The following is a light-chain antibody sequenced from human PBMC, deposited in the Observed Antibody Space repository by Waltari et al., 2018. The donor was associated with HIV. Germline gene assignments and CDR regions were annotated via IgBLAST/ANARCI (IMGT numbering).Light chain of an antibody. V-gene: IGKV2-28*01. J-gene: IGKJ4*01. CDR1: QSLLHSSGYNY. CDR3: MQALQTPPT. Sequence: DIVMTQSPLSLPVTPGEPASISCRSSQSLLHSSGYNYLSWYLRKPGQSPQLLIYLASNQASGVPDMFSGNASGTNFTLQISRVEAEDVGIYYCMQALQTPPTFGGGTNVEVK. CDR2: LAS.